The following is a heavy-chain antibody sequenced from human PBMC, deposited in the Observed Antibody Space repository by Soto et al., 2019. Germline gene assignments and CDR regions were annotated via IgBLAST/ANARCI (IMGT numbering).Heavy chain of an antibody. J-gene: IGHJ4*02. Sequence: SETLSLTCTVSGGSISSGDYYWSWIRQPPGKGLEWIGYIYYSGSTYYNPSLKSRVTISVDRSKNQFSLKLSSVTAADTAVYYCARYITMVRGVITRYFDYWGQGTLVTVSS. CDR2: IYYSGST. CDR1: GGSISSGDYY. D-gene: IGHD3-10*01. CDR3: ARYITMVRGVITRYFDY. V-gene: IGHV4-30-4*01.